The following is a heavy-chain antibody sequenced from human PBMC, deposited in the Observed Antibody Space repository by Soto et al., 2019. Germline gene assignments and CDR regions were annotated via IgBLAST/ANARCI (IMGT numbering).Heavy chain of an antibody. V-gene: IGHV1-18*01. CDR3: ARGRYGDY. CDR2: ISAQNGNT. Sequence: QVHLVQSGAEVKNPGASVQVSCKGSGYDFTTYGITWVRQAPGQGLEWIAWISAQNGNTNYAPNLQGRVTVTRDTTTGTAYIELRSLRSDDTAVYYCARGRYGDYWGQGALVTVSS. D-gene: IGHD1-1*01. CDR1: GYDFTTYG. J-gene: IGHJ4*02.